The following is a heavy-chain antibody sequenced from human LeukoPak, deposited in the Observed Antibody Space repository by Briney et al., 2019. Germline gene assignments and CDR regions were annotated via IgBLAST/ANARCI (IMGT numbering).Heavy chain of an antibody. CDR1: GFTFTSSA. CDR2: IVVGSGNT. D-gene: IGHD4-17*01. V-gene: IGHV1-58*01. CDR3: AAASDYGDYGYFDL. Sequence: GTSVKVSCKASGFTFTSSAVQCVRQARGQRLEWIGWIVVGSGNTNYAQKFQERVTITRDMSTSTAYMELSSLRSEDTAVYYCAAASDYGDYGYFDLWGRGTLVTVSS. J-gene: IGHJ2*01.